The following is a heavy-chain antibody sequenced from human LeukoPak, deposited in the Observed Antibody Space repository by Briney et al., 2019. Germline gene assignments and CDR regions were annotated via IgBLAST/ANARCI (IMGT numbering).Heavy chain of an antibody. D-gene: IGHD5-12*01. J-gene: IGHJ4*02. CDR2: IYYNGST. CDR1: GGSISSGGYY. Sequence: SETLSLTCTVSGGSISSGGYYWSWIRQHPGKGLEWIGYIYYNGSTYYNPSLKSRVTISVDTSKNQFSLKLSSVTAADTAVYYCARLWLRFNLDYWGQGTLVTVSS. CDR3: ARLWLRFNLDY. V-gene: IGHV4-31*03.